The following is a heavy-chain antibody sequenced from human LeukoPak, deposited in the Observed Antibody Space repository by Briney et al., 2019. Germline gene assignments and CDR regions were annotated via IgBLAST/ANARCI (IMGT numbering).Heavy chain of an antibody. Sequence: PGGSLRLSCAASGFTSSSYWMSWVRQAPGKGLEWVANIKQDGSEKYYVDSVKGRFTISRDNAKNSLYLQMNSLRAEDTAVYYCARVRYSSGWYYYFDYWGQGTLVTVSS. V-gene: IGHV3-7*01. CDR3: ARVRYSSGWYYYFDY. CDR1: GFTSSSYW. CDR2: IKQDGSEK. D-gene: IGHD6-19*01. J-gene: IGHJ4*02.